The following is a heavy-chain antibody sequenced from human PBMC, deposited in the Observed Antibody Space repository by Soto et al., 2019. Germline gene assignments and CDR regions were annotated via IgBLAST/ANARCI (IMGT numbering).Heavy chain of an antibody. Sequence: GGSLRLSCVASGFTFLSYSMHWFRQTPGMRPECVSYISSSSSTIYYADSVKGRFTISRDNAKNSLYLQMNSLRDEDTAVYYCAREDTALRFLEWLPYYGMDVWGQGTTVTVSS. CDR3: AREDTALRFLEWLPYYGMDV. J-gene: IGHJ6*02. V-gene: IGHV3-48*02. D-gene: IGHD3-3*01. CDR1: GFTFLSYS. CDR2: ISSSSSTI.